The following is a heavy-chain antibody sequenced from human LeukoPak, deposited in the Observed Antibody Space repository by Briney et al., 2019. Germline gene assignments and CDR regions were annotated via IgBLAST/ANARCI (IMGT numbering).Heavy chain of an antibody. J-gene: IGHJ6*02. Sequence: GGSLRLSCAASGFTISSHWMHWVRQVPGKGLVWVSRFNIDGSSKSYADSVKGRFTISRDNAKNTLYLQMNSLRAEDTAVYYCARDGSSGYYYGMDVWGQGTTVTVSS. CDR3: ARDGSSGYYYGMDV. D-gene: IGHD1-26*01. CDR1: GFTISSHW. V-gene: IGHV3-74*01. CDR2: FNIDGSSK.